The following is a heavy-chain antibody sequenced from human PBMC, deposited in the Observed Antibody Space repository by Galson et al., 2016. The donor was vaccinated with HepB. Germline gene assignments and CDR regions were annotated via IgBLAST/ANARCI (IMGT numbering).Heavy chain of an antibody. Sequence: SLRLSCAASGFTFSTYVMHWVRQAPGKGLEWVAVIWYDGSKKYYADSVRGRFTISRDNSKNTMYLQMNSLRAEDTAVYYCARDSGLDYWGQGTLVTVS. J-gene: IGHJ4*02. CDR2: IWYDGSKK. CDR3: ARDSGLDY. D-gene: IGHD2-15*01. CDR1: GFTFSTYV. V-gene: IGHV3-33*01.